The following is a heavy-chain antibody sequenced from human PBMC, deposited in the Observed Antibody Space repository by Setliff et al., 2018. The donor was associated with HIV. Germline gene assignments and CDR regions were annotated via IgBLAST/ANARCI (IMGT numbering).Heavy chain of an antibody. CDR2: IYTSGST. CDR1: GGSISSYY. D-gene: IGHD3-10*01. Sequence: PSETLSLTCTVSGGSISSYYWSWIRQPAGKGLEWIGRIYTSGSTNYNPSLKSRVTISVDTSKNQFSLKLSSVTAADTAVYYCARGLSFYDPGEFDYWGQGTLVTVSS. V-gene: IGHV4-4*07. J-gene: IGHJ4*02. CDR3: ARGLSFYDPGEFDY.